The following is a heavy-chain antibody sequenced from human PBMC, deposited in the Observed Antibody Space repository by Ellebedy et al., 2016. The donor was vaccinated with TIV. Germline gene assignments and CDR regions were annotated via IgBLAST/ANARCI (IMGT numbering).Heavy chain of an antibody. CDR1: GGSFSGYY. Sequence: SETLSLTXAVYGGSFSGYYWSWIRQPPGKGLEWIGEINHFGSTAYNPSLKSRVTISVDTSKNQFSLKLNSVTAADTAVYYCARGEPYCDNIGCLGLGWFNPWGQGTLGSVSS. CDR2: INHFGST. J-gene: IGHJ5*02. CDR3: ARGEPYCDNIGCLGLGWFNP. D-gene: IGHD2/OR15-2a*01. V-gene: IGHV4-34*01.